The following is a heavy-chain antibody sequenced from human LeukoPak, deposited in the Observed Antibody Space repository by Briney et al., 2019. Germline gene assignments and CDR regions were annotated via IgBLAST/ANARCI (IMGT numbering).Heavy chain of an antibody. D-gene: IGHD2-15*01. CDR3: AKIWAGYCSGGSCFQYYFDY. V-gene: IGHV3-48*04. CDR1: GFTFSSYS. CDR2: ISSSSSTI. J-gene: IGHJ4*02. Sequence: GGSLRLSCAASGFTFSSYSMNWVRQAPGKGLEWVSYISSSSSTIYYADSVKGRFTISRDNAKNSLYLQMNSLRAEDTAVYYCAKIWAGYCSGGSCFQYYFDYWGQGTLVTVTS.